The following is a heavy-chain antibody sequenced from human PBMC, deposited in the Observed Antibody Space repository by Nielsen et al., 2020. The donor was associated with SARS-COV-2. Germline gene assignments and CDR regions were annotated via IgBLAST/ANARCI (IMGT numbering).Heavy chain of an antibody. CDR3: AHRTPACDAFDI. V-gene: IGHV2-5*02. CDR2: IYWDDDK. CDR1: GFSLSTRAVG. D-gene: IGHD2-2*01. J-gene: IGHJ3*02. Sequence: SGPTLLNPTETLTLTCTFSGFSLSTRAVGVGLIRPPPGTALSCLSLIYWDDDKRYIPALKSRLTITKDTSKNQVVLTRTNMDPVDTATYYCAHRTPACDAFDIWGQGTMVTVSS.